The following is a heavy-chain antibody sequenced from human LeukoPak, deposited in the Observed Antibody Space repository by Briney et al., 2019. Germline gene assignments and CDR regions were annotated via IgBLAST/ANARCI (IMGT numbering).Heavy chain of an antibody. Sequence: GASVKVSCKASGYTFTSYGISWVRQAPGQGLEGMGWISAYNGNTNYAQKLQGRVTMTTDTSTSTAYMELRSLRSDDTAVYYCARFSSDKRRGAFDIWGQGTMVTVSS. CDR2: ISAYNGNT. CDR1: GYTFTSYG. V-gene: IGHV1-18*01. CDR3: ARFSSDKRRGAFDI. D-gene: IGHD5-12*01. J-gene: IGHJ3*02.